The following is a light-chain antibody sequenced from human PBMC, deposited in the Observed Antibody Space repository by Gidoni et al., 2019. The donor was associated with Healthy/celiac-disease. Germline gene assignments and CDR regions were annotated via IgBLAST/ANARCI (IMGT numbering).Light chain of an antibody. CDR1: SSNIGSNT. V-gene: IGLV1-44*01. CDR2: SNN. Sequence: QSVLTQPPSASGTPGQRFTISCSGSSSNIGSNTVNWYQQLPGTAPNLLIYSNNQRPSGVPDRFSGSKSGTSASLAISGLQSEDEADYYCAAWDDSLNGGVFGGGTKLTVL. CDR3: AAWDDSLNGGV. J-gene: IGLJ2*01.